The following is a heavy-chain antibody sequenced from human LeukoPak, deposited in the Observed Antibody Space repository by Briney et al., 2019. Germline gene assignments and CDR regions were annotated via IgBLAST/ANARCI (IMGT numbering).Heavy chain of an antibody. J-gene: IGHJ3*02. D-gene: IGHD3-3*01. CDR2: INPSGGST. CDR1: GYTFTSYY. CDR3: ARDKKNDFWSGRSDAFDI. Sequence: GASVKVSCKASGYTFTSYYMHWVRQAPGQGLEWMGIINPSGGSTSYAQKFQGRVTMTRDTSTSTVYMELSSLRSEDTAVYYCARDKKNDFWSGRSDAFDIWGQGTMVTVSS. V-gene: IGHV1-46*01.